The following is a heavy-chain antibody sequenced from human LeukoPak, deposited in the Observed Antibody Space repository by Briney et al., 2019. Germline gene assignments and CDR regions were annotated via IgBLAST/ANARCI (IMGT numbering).Heavy chain of an antibody. CDR2: ISARDGRT. Sequence: GGSLRLSCAASGFTFSSYAMSWVRQAPGKGLQWVSTISARDGRTYYADSVKGRFTISRDNSKNTLYLQMNSLRTADTAVHYCEKDADTWKYGVDYWGQGTLVTASS. V-gene: IGHV3-23*01. J-gene: IGHJ4*02. CDR3: EKDADTWKYGVDY. D-gene: IGHD4-17*01. CDR1: GFTFSSYA.